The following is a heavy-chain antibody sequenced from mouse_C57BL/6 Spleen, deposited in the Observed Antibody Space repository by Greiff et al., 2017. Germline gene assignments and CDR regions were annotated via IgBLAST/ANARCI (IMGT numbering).Heavy chain of an antibody. CDR3: AREDYYGVYWYFDV. D-gene: IGHD1-1*01. Sequence: VQLQQSGAELVKPGASVKLSCKASGYTFTSYWMHWVKQRPGQGLEWIGMIHPNSGSTNYNEKFKSKATLTVDKSSSTAYMQLSSLTSEDSAVYYCAREDYYGVYWYFDVWGTGTTVTVSS. CDR2: IHPNSGST. V-gene: IGHV1-64*01. J-gene: IGHJ1*03. CDR1: GYTFTSYW.